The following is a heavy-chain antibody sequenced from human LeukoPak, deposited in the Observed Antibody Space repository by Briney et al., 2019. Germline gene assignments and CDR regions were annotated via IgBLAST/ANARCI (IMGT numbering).Heavy chain of an antibody. V-gene: IGHV4-59*12. CDR1: GGSISSYY. CDR2: IYYSGST. Sequence: SETLSLTCTVSGGSISSYYWSWIRQPPGKGLEWIGYIYYSGSTNYNPSLKSRVTISVDTSKNQFSLKLNSVSAADTAVYYCAREYRGYCSGGSCYGWFDPWGQGTLVTVSS. CDR3: AREYRGYCSGGSCYGWFDP. J-gene: IGHJ5*02. D-gene: IGHD2-15*01.